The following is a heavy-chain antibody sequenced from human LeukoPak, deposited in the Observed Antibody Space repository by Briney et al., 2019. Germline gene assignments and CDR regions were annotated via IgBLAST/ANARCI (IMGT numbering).Heavy chain of an antibody. CDR3: ARALAVTGRGPRDFDL. V-gene: IGHV1-18*01. J-gene: IGHJ4*02. CDR2: ISAYNGHT. Sequence: GASVKVSCKASHYTYTDYGINWVRQAPGQGLEWVGGISAYNGHTYYAQKFQGRITMTTDTSTTTAHMELRSLRSDDTAVYYCARALAVTGRGPRDFDLWGQGTLVTVSS. D-gene: IGHD6-19*01. CDR1: HYTYTDYG.